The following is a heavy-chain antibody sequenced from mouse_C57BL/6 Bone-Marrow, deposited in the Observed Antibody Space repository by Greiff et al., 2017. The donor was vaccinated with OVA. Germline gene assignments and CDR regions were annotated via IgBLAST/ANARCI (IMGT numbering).Heavy chain of an antibody. V-gene: IGHV1-69*01. D-gene: IGHD1-1*01. J-gene: IGHJ1*03. CDR2: IDPSDSYT. CDR1: GYTFTSYW. Sequence: QVHVKQPGAELVMPGASVKLSCKASGYTFTSYWMHWVKQRPGQGLEWIGEIDPSDSYTNYNQKFKGKSTLTVDKSSSTAYMQLSSLTSEDSAVYYCARGDYYGSSRYFDVWGTGTTVTVSS. CDR3: ARGDYYGSSRYFDV.